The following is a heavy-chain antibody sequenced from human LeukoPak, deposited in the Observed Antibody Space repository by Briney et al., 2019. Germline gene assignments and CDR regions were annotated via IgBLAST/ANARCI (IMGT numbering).Heavy chain of an antibody. CDR1: GGSISSYY. Sequence: SENLSLTCTVSGGSISSYYWSWIRQPPGKGLEWIGYIYYSGSTNYNPSLKSRVTISVDTSKNQFSLKLSSVTAADTAVYYCARLDGSGSSNWFDPWGQGTLVTVSS. D-gene: IGHD3-10*01. CDR3: ARLDGSGSSNWFDP. V-gene: IGHV4-59*08. J-gene: IGHJ5*02. CDR2: IYYSGST.